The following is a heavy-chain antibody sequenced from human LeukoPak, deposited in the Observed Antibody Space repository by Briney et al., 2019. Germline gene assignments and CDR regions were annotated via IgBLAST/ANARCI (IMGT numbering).Heavy chain of an antibody. D-gene: IGHD1-26*01. V-gene: IGHV3-9*01. J-gene: IGHJ4*02. Sequence: GRSLRLSCAASGFTFDDYAMHWVRQAPGKGLEWVSGISWNSGSIGYADSVKGRFTISRDNAKNSLYLQMNSLRAEDTALYYCAKGRDGIVGVYYFDYWGQGTLVTVSS. CDR1: GFTFDDYA. CDR2: ISWNSGSI. CDR3: AKGRDGIVGVYYFDY.